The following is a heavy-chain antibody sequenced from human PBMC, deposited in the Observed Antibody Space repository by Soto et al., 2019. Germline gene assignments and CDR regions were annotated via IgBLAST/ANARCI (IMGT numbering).Heavy chain of an antibody. D-gene: IGHD4-17*01. CDR2: IYYSGST. CDR3: ARVPPYGGLPFDP. CDR1: GGSISSGGYY. V-gene: IGHV4-31*03. Sequence: LSLTCTVSGGSISSGGYYWSWIRQHPGKGLEWIGYIYYSGSTYYNPSLKSRVTISVDTSKNQFSLKLSSVTAADTAVYYCARVPPYGGLPFDPWGQGTLVTVSS. J-gene: IGHJ5*02.